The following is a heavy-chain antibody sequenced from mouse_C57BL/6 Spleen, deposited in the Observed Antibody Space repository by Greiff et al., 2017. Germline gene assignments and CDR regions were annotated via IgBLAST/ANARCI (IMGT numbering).Heavy chain of an antibody. J-gene: IGHJ4*01. CDR2: IDPANGNT. CDR3: APYDYDENAMDY. V-gene: IGHV14-3*01. CDR1: GFNIKNTY. D-gene: IGHD2-4*01. Sequence: VQLQQSVEELVGQGASAKLSCTASGFNIKNTYMHWVKQRPEQGLEWIGRIDPANGNTKYAPKFQGKATITADTSSNTAYLQLSSLTSEDTAIYYCAPYDYDENAMDYWGQGTSVTVSS.